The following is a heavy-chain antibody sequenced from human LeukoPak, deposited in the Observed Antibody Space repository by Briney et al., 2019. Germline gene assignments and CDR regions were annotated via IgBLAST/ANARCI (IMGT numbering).Heavy chain of an antibody. J-gene: IGHJ4*02. CDR2: ISSSSSYI. CDR3: ARVQDDSSGYYAD. V-gene: IGHV3-21*01. Sequence: PGGSLRLSCAASGFTFSSYSMNWVRQAPGKGLEWVSSISSSSSYIYYADSVKGRSTISRDNAKNSLYLQMNSLRAEDTAVYYCARVQDDSSGYYADWGQGTLVTVSS. D-gene: IGHD3-22*01. CDR1: GFTFSSYS.